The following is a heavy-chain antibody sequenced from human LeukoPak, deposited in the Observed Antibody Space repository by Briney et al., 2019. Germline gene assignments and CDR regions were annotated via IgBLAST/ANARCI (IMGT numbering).Heavy chain of an antibody. CDR2: IWYDGGNK. CDR1: GFTFSTYG. Sequence: GGSLRLSCAASGFTFSTYGMHWVRQAPGKGLEWVAVIWYDGGNKYYGDSVKGRFTISRDNSKNTLHLQMDSLRAEDTAVYYCARGTAGFDYWGQGTLVTVSS. CDR3: ARGTAGFDY. J-gene: IGHJ4*02. V-gene: IGHV3-33*01.